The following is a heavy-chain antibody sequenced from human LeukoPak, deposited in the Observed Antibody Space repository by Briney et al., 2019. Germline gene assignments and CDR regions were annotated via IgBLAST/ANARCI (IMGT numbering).Heavy chain of an antibody. CDR3: TRENGGDGYRGGTFDI. D-gene: IGHD5-24*01. V-gene: IGHV3-33*01. CDR2: IWYDGSKK. Sequence: GTSLRLSCAASGFTFSSYGMNWVRQAPGKGLEGGAVIWYDGSKKYYVHSVKGRFTISRDSSKNTVDLQMDSLRAEDTVLYYCTRENGGDGYRGGTFDIWGQGTMVTVYS. CDR1: GFTFSSYG. J-gene: IGHJ3*02.